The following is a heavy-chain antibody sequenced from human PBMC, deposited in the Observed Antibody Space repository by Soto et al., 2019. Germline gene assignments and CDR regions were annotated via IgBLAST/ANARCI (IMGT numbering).Heavy chain of an antibody. J-gene: IGHJ4*02. CDR2: IHHSGNT. Sequence: QVHLQESGPGLMKPSQTLSLTCTVSGGSISSDDSYWSWIRQPPGKGLEWIGYIHHSGNTYYNPSLKSRLTISIDTSKNQFSLKLRSVTAADTAVYYCATGADYDFWSGDDYWGQGTLVTVSS. CDR1: GGSISSDDSY. CDR3: ATGADYDFWSGDDY. D-gene: IGHD3-3*01. V-gene: IGHV4-30-4*01.